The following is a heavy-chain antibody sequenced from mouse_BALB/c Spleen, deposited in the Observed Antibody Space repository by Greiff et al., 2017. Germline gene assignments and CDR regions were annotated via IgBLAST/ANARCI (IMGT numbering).Heavy chain of an antibody. Sequence: VQLQQSGAELARPGASVKLSCKASGYTFTSYWMQWVKQRPGQGLEWIGAIYPGDGDTRYTQKFKGKATLTADKSSSTAYMQLSSLASEDSAVYYCARGGTTVPSYYFDYWGQGTTLTVSS. J-gene: IGHJ2*01. CDR1: GYTFTSYW. D-gene: IGHD1-1*01. V-gene: IGHV1-87*01. CDR3: ARGGTTVPSYYFDY. CDR2: IYPGDGDT.